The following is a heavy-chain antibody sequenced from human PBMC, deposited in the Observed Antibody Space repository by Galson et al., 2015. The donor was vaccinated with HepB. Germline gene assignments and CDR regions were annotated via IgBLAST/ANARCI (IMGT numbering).Heavy chain of an antibody. Sequence: SLRLSCAASGFTFSYHGMHWVRQASGKGLEWVAVIWSDGRNEHYADSVKGRFTISRDNSKNTLYLQMNSLRDDDTAVYYCARDLGGVDGDGLDVWGQGSAITVSS. CDR3: ARDLGGVDGDGLDV. V-gene: IGHV3-33*01. D-gene: IGHD5-24*01. J-gene: IGHJ6*02. CDR2: IWSDGRNE. CDR1: GFTFSYHG.